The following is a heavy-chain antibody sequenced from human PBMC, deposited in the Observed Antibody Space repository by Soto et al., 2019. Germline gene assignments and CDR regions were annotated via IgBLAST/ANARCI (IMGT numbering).Heavy chain of an antibody. V-gene: IGHV3-64*01. CDR1: GFTFSSYA. CDR2: ISSNGGST. Sequence: EVQLVESGGGLVQPGGSLRLSCAASGFTFSSYAMHWVRQAPGKGLEYVSAISSNGGSTYYANSVKGRFTISRDNSKNTLYLQMGSLRAEDMAVYYCAREFGVGELLYSGYYMDVWGKGTTVTVSS. J-gene: IGHJ6*03. D-gene: IGHD3-10*01. CDR3: AREFGVGELLYSGYYMDV.